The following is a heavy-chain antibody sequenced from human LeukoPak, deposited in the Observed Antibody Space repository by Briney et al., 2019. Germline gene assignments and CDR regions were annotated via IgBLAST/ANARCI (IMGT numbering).Heavy chain of an antibody. D-gene: IGHD2-15*01. V-gene: IGHV7-4-1*02. CDR2: INTNTGNP. J-gene: IGHJ4*02. CDR1: GYTFTRFA. CDR3: ARDEGYCSDGTCYWGNY. Sequence: ASVNVSCKASGYTFTRFAMNWVRQAPGQGLEWMGWINTNTGNPTYAQGFTGRFVFSLDTSVNTAYLQISSLKPEDTAIYYCARDEGYCSDGTCYWGNYWGQGTLLTVSS.